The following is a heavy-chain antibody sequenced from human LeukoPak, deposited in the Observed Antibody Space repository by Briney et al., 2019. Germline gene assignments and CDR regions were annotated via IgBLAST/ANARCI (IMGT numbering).Heavy chain of an antibody. CDR2: INEDGSQI. V-gene: IGHV3-7*01. D-gene: IGHD3-16*01. CDR3: ARDATRGGDFDY. J-gene: IGHJ4*02. Sequence: GGSLRLSCAASGFTFSRFWMTWARQAPGKGLEWVANINEDGSQIYYVGSVKGRFTVSRDNARDSLYLQMTSLRVEDTAIYYCARDATRGGDFDYWGQGTLVTVSS. CDR1: GFTFSRFW.